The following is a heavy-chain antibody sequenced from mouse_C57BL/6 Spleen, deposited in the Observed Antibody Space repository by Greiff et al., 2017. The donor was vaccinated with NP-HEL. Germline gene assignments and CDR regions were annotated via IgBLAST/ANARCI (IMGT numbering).Heavy chain of an antibody. Sequence: EVNVVESGGGLVQPGGSLSLSCAASGFTFTDYYMSWVRQPPGKALEWLGFIRNKANGYTTEYSASVKGRFTISRDNSQSILYLQMNALRAEDSATYYCARYTAQAGAMDYWGQGTSVTVSS. V-gene: IGHV7-3*01. J-gene: IGHJ4*01. D-gene: IGHD3-2*02. CDR2: IRNKANGYTT. CDR3: ARYTAQAGAMDY. CDR1: GFTFTDYY.